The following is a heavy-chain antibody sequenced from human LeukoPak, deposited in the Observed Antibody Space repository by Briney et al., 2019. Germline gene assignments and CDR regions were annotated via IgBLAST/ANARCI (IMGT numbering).Heavy chain of an antibody. CDR1: GDSISSYY. D-gene: IGHD3-22*01. Sequence: SETLSLTCTVSGDSISSYYWSWIRQPPGKGLEWIGYIYYSGSTNYNPSLKSRVTISVDKSKNQFSLKLSSVTAADTAVYYCASKGAYDSRGFEYFHHWGQGTLVTVSS. CDR3: ASKGAYDSRGFEYFHH. V-gene: IGHV4-59*12. J-gene: IGHJ1*01. CDR2: IYYSGST.